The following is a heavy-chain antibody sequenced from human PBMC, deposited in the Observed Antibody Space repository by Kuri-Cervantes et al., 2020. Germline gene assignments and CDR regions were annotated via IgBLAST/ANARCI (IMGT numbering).Heavy chain of an antibody. CDR2: IYYSGST. V-gene: IGHV4-59*01. J-gene: IGHJ3*02. Sequence: GSLRLSCAVYGGSFSGYYWSWSRQPPGKGLKWIGYIYYSGSTNYNPSLKSRVNISVDMSKNQFSLKLSSVTAADTAVYYCARDGIFGGAFDIWGQGTMVTVSS. CDR3: ARDGIFGGAFDI. D-gene: IGHD2-15*01. CDR1: GGSFSGYY.